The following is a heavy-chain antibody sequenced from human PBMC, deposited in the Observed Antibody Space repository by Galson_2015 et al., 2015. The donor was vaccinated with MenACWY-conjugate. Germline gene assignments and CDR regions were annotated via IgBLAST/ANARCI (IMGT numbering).Heavy chain of an antibody. V-gene: IGHV4-39*01. J-gene: IGHJ4*02. CDR2: IYYSGST. Sequence: ETLSLTCTVSGGSVSSSSYYWGWIRQPPGKGLEWIGSIYYSGSTNYNPSLKSRVTISVDTSKNRFSLKLSSVTAADTAVYYCAGTPYGSGRYYFGVNCFRGQGTLVTV. CDR3: AGTPYGSGRYYFGVNCF. D-gene: IGHD3-10*01. CDR1: GGSVSSSSYY.